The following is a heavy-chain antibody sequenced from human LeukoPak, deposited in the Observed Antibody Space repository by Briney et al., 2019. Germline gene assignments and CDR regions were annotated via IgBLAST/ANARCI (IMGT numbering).Heavy chain of an antibody. J-gene: IGHJ4*02. D-gene: IGHD6-13*01. CDR2: IYYSGST. CDR1: GGSISSYY. Sequence: PSETLFLTCTVSGGSISSYYWSWIRQPPGKGLEWIGYIYYSGSTNYNPSLKSRVTISVDTSKNQFSLKLSSVTAADTAVYYCARASQQGLFDYWGQGTLVTVSS. CDR3: ARASQQGLFDY. V-gene: IGHV4-59*01.